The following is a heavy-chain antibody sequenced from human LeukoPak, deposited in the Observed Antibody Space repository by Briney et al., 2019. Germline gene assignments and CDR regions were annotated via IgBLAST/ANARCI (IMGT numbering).Heavy chain of an antibody. J-gene: IGHJ5*02. CDR3: ARAIAVAGLAWFDP. Sequence: PSETLSLTCTVSGGSISSYYWSWIRQPPGKGLEWIGYIYYSGSTNYNPSLKSRVTISVDTSKNQFSLELSSVTAADTAVYYCARAIAVAGLAWFDPWGQGTLVTVSS. CDR2: IYYSGST. CDR1: GGSISSYY. D-gene: IGHD6-19*01. V-gene: IGHV4-59*01.